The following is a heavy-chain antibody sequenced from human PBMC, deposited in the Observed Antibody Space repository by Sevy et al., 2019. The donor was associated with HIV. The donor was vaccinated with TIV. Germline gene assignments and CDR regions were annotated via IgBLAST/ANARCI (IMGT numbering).Heavy chain of an antibody. CDR3: ARVSMIVVVITDDWGYYFDY. D-gene: IGHD3-22*01. Sequence: SETLSHTCTVSGGSISSSGYYWGWIRQPPGKGLEWIGSIYYGGSTYYNPSLKSRITISVDTSKNHFSLKLSSVTAADTAVYYCARVSMIVVVITDDWGYYFDYWGQGTLVTVSS. V-gene: IGHV4-39*02. CDR1: GGSISSSGYY. J-gene: IGHJ4*02. CDR2: IYYGGST.